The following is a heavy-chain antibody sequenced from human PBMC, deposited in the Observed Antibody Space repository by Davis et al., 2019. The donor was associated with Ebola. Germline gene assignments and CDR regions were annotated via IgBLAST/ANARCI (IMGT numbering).Heavy chain of an antibody. CDR3: ARGYSYVNDY. D-gene: IGHD5-18*01. J-gene: IGHJ4*02. CDR1: GASTTGYY. CDR2: IYYIGST. Sequence: MPSETLSLTCSVSGASTTGYYWSWIRQPPGKALEWIGYIYYIGSTNYNPSLKSRVTISVDTSKNQFSLKLSSVTAADTAVYYCARGYSYVNDYWGQGTLVTVSS. V-gene: IGHV4-59*01.